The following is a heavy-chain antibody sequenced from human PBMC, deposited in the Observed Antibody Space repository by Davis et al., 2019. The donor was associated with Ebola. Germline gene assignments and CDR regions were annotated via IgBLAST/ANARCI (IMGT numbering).Heavy chain of an antibody. CDR3: ARGESSGWYSYIDY. CDR1: GFTFSNHA. CDR2: TSYDGSNK. J-gene: IGHJ4*02. V-gene: IGHV3-30*04. D-gene: IGHD6-19*01. Sequence: GESLKISCAASGFTFSNHAMHWVRQAPGKGLEWVAVTSYDGSNKNYPDSLKGRFTISRDSSKNTLYLQMNRLRTEDTGLYYCARGESSGWYSYIDYWGQGTLVTVSS.